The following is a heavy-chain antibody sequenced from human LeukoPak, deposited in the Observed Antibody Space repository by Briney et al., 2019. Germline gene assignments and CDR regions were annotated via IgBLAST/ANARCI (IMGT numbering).Heavy chain of an antibody. CDR1: GGTFSSYA. Sequence: ASVKVSCKASGGTFSSYAISWVRQAPGQGLEWMGRIIPILGIANYAQKFQGRVTITADKSTSTAYMELSSLRSEDTAVYYCARDRVDCSSTSCYTGHGAQFDYWGQGTLVTVSS. V-gene: IGHV1-69*04. CDR3: ARDRVDCSSTSCYTGHGAQFDY. J-gene: IGHJ4*02. D-gene: IGHD2-2*02. CDR2: IIPILGIA.